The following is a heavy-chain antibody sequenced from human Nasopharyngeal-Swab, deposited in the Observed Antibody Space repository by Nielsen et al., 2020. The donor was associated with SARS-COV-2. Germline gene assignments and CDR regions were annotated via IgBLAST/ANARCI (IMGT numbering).Heavy chain of an antibody. CDR3: ARGGGSGSYYNDDAFDI. J-gene: IGHJ3*02. V-gene: IGHV4-59*01. D-gene: IGHD3-10*01. Sequence: RQAPGKGLEWIGYIYYSGSTNYNPSLKSRATISVDTSKNQFSLKLSSVTAADTAVYYCARGGGSGSYYNDDAFDIWGQGTMVTVSS. CDR2: IYYSGST.